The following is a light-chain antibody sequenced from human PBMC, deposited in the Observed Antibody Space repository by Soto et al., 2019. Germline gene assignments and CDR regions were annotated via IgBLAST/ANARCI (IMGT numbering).Light chain of an antibody. CDR1: QSIYRD. V-gene: IGKV1-39*01. J-gene: IGKJ2*01. CDR3: QQSYSTPLYS. CDR2: AAS. Sequence: DIQMTQSPSSLSSSVGDRVTITCRASQSIYRDLSWYQHRPGQAPKVLIYAASSLQSGVPSRFSGSGSGTDFTLTIDNLQPEDFATYYCQQSYSTPLYSFGPGTKVDIK.